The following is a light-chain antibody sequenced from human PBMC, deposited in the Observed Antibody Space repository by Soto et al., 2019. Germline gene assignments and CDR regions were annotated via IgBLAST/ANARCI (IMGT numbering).Light chain of an antibody. CDR2: EAS. CDR1: QGISNY. V-gene: IGKV1-27*01. J-gene: IGKJ2*01. CDR3: QNYNSAPYA. Sequence: DIQMTQSPSSLSASVGDRVTITCRASQGISNYVAWYQQKPGKVPTLLIYEASTLQSGVPSRFSGRGSGTDFXLTISSLQPEDVATYFCQNYNSAPYAFGQGTKLEIK.